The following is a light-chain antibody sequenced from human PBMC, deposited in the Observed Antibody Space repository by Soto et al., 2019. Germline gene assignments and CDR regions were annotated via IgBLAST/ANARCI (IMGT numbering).Light chain of an antibody. V-gene: IGKV1-39*01. CDR2: AAS. CDR3: QQSYSAPWT. CDR1: QSISSY. Sequence: DIQVYMSPSALSAYVGDRVTITCRASQSISSYLNWYQQKPGKAPKLLIYAASSLQSGVPSRFSGSGSGTDFTLTISSLQPEDFATYFCQQSYSAPWTFGRGTNVDIK. J-gene: IGKJ1*01.